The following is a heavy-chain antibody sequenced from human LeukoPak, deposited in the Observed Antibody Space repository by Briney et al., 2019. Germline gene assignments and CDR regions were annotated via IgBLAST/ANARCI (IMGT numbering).Heavy chain of an antibody. J-gene: IGHJ4*02. CDR3: TRVGYIDEGIDY. Sequence: GGSLRLSCAASGFTFSSYWMSWVRQAPGKGLEWVADIKQDGSEKYYVDSVKGRFTISRDNAKNSLYLQMNSLRAEDTAIYYCTRVGYIDEGIDYWGQGTLVTVSS. D-gene: IGHD5-24*01. CDR1: GFTFSSYW. V-gene: IGHV3-7*04. CDR2: IKQDGSEK.